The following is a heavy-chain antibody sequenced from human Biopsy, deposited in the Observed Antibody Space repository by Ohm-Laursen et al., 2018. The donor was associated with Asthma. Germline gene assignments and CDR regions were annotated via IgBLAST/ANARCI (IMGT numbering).Heavy chain of an antibody. CDR3: ARGDSSGWSHYYFDY. CDR2: IYSGGTS. V-gene: IGHV3-53*01. D-gene: IGHD6-19*01. J-gene: IGHJ4*02. CDR1: GFAVSRDY. Sequence: SLRLSCSASGFAVSRDYMFWVRQAPGKGLEWVSVIYSGGTSHTADSVRGRFTISRDNAKNTLYLQMNSLRVEDTAVYYCARGDSSGWSHYYFDYWGQGTLVTVSS.